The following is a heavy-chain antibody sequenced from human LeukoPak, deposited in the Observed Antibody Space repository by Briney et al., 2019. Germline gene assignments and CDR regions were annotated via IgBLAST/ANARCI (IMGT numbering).Heavy chain of an antibody. CDR2: INSDGSST. CDR1: GFTFSSYW. V-gene: IGHV3-74*01. Sequence: PGGSLRLSCGASGFTFSSYWMHWVRQAPGKGLVWVSRINSDGSSTSYADSVKGRFTISRDNAKNTLYLQMNSLRAEDTAVYYCARDGGGEDFDIWGQGTMVTVSS. D-gene: IGHD3-16*01. J-gene: IGHJ3*02. CDR3: ARDGGGEDFDI.